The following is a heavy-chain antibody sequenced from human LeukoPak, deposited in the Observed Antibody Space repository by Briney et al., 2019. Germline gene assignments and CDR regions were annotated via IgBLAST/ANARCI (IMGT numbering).Heavy chain of an antibody. V-gene: IGHV3-7*01. CDR2: IKEDGSEK. Sequence: GGSLRLSCAASGFTFSSYWMSWVRQAPGKGLEWVANIKEDGSEKYYVDSVKGRFTISRDNAKNSLYLQMNSLRAEDTAVYYCARGGGVGTVDYWGQGTLVTVSS. D-gene: IGHD2-15*01. CDR1: GFTFSSYW. CDR3: ARGGGVGTVDY. J-gene: IGHJ4*02.